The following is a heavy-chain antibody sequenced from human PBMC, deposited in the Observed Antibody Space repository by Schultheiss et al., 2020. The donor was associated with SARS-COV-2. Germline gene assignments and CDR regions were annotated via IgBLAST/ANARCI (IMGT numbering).Heavy chain of an antibody. Sequence: GGSLRLSCAASGFTFSSYAMHWVRQAPGKGLEWVANIKQDGSEKYYVDSVKGRFTISRDNAKNSLYLQMNSLRAEDTAVYYCAREGTTVTIETSIIYWYFDLWGRGTLVTVSS. CDR3: AREGTTVTIETSIIYWYFDL. V-gene: IGHV3-7*01. J-gene: IGHJ2*01. CDR2: IKQDGSEK. D-gene: IGHD4-17*01. CDR1: GFTFSSYA.